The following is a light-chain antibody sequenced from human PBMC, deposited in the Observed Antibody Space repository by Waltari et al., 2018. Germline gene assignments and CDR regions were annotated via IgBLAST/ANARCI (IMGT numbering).Light chain of an antibody. CDR1: QGISSW. V-gene: IGKV1D-12*01. J-gene: IGKJ5*01. Sequence: DIQMTQSPSSVSASVGDRVTITCRASQGISSWLAWYQQKPGNAPKLLIYASSSVQSGAPSRFSGSGGGTGFTLTISRLQPEDFAPSDCQQANSFPSNVGHGKRLEIK. CDR3: QQANSFPSN. CDR2: ASS.